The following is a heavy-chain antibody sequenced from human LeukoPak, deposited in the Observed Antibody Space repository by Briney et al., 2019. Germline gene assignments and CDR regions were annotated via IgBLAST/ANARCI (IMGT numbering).Heavy chain of an antibody. CDR3: ARDFKSGYVDS. Sequence: PGGSLRLSCAASGFTFSNYGMHWVRQAPGKGLEWVAVIYDDGSKEYFADSVKGRFTMSRDNSKNTVLLQMNRLRVEDTAVFYCARDFKSGYVDSWGQGTLVTVSS. D-gene: IGHD3-3*01. J-gene: IGHJ4*02. V-gene: IGHV3-33*01. CDR1: GFTFSNYG. CDR2: IYDDGSKE.